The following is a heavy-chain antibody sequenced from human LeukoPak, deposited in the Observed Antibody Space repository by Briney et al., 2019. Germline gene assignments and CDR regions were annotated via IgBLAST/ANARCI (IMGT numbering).Heavy chain of an antibody. CDR1: GFTFSSWW. D-gene: IGHD2-15*01. J-gene: IGHJ4*02. V-gene: IGHV3-7*01. CDR3: ARSRSGGDY. CDR2: IKQDGSEK. Sequence: GGSLRLSCAVSGFTFSSWWMTWVRQAPGKGLEWVANIKQDGSEKYYVDSVKGRFSISRDNAKNSLYLQMNSLRAEDTAVYYCARSRSGGDYWGQGILVTVSS.